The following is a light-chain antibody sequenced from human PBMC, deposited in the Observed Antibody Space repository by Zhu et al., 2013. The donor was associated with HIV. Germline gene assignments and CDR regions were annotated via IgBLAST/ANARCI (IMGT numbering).Light chain of an antibody. CDR1: SLRHYY. CDR2: GKN. V-gene: IGLV3-19*01. CDR3: NSRDTSGNQV. Sequence: SSELTQDPVVSVALGQTVRITCQGDSLRHYYASWYQQKPGQAPVLVIYGKNNRPSGIPDRFSGSSSGNTASLTITGTQAADEADYYCNSRDTSGNQVFGTGTKVTVL. J-gene: IGLJ1*01.